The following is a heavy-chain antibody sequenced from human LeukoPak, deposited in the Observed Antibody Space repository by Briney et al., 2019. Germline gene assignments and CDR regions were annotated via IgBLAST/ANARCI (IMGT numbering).Heavy chain of an antibody. V-gene: IGHV3-48*03. Sequence: GGSLRLSCAASGFTFSSYEMNWVRQAPGKGLEWIAYITRTGDRIQYADSVKGRFTISRDNAKNSLFLQMNSLRAEDTAVYYCARVSPNTVTTLQYFDYWGQGTLVTVSS. D-gene: IGHD4-17*01. CDR1: GFTFSSYE. J-gene: IGHJ4*02. CDR2: ITRTGDRI. CDR3: ARVSPNTVTTLQYFDY.